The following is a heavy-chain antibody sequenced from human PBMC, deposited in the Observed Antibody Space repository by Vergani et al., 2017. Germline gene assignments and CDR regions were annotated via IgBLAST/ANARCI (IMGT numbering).Heavy chain of an antibody. CDR3: ARDPRGYGGDPEDYYYGMDV. J-gene: IGHJ6*02. CDR2: IIPVLGKT. CDR1: GFTFRSNT. V-gene: IGHV1-69*09. Sequence: VQLVESGGGLVQPGGSLRLSCAASGFTFRSNTISWVRQVPGQGLEWMGRIIPVLGKTKYAQDFQGRLTITADTSTSTAYMELTSLRSQDTAVYYCARDPRGYGGDPEDYYYGMDVWGQGTTVTVSS. D-gene: IGHD2-21*02.